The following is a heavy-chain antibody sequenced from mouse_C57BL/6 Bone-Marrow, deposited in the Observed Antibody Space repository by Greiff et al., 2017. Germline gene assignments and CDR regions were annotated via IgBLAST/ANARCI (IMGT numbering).Heavy chain of an antibody. CDR1: GFTFSSYA. CDR3: TRVEVYYYGSSLYYYAMDY. V-gene: IGHV5-9-1*02. D-gene: IGHD1-1*01. CDR2: ISSGGDYI. Sequence: EVQRVESGEGLVKPGGSLKLSCAASGFTFSSYAMSWVRQTPEKRLEWVAYISSGGDYIYYADTVKGRFTISRDNARNTLYLQMSSLKSEDTAMYYCTRVEVYYYGSSLYYYAMDYWGQGTSVTVSS. J-gene: IGHJ4*01.